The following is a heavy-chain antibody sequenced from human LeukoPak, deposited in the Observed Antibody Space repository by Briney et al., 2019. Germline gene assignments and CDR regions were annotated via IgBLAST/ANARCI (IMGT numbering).Heavy chain of an antibody. Sequence: GGSLRLSCAASGFTFSSYGMHWVRQAPGKGLEWVAVISYDGSNKCYADSVKGRFTISRDNSKNTLYLQMNSLRAEDTAVYYCAKDLGGGNLDYWGQGTLVTVSS. D-gene: IGHD3-10*01. CDR1: GFTFSSYG. V-gene: IGHV3-30*18. CDR2: ISYDGSNK. CDR3: AKDLGGGNLDY. J-gene: IGHJ4*02.